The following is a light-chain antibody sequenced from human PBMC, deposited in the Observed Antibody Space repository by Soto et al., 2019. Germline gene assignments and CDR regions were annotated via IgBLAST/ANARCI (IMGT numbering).Light chain of an antibody. J-gene: IGKJ2*01. Sequence: EIVMTQSPATLSVSPGERATLSCRASQSVSSNLACYQQKPGQAPRLLIYGASTRATGIPARFSGSGSGTEFTLTISSLQSEDFAVYYCQQYKNWPPYTFGQGTKLEIK. CDR1: QSVSSN. V-gene: IGKV3-15*01. CDR3: QQYKNWPPYT. CDR2: GAS.